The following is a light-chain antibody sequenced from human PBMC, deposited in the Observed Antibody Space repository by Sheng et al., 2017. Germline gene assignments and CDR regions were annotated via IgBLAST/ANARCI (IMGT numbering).Light chain of an antibody. Sequence: DIQMTQSPSSLSASVGDRVTITCRASQGITTSLAWYQQKPGKAPNLLIHAASSLEAGVPSRFSGSGSGTDFTFTISSLQPEDIATYYCQQSYNIPFTFGPGTRVDIK. CDR3: QQSYNIPFT. CDR2: AAS. CDR1: QGITTS. V-gene: IGKV1-33*01. J-gene: IGKJ3*01.